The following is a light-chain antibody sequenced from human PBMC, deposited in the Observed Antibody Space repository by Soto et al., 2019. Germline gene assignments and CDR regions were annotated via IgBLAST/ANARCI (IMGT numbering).Light chain of an antibody. CDR2: GNS. Sequence: QSVLTQPPSVSGAPGQRVTISCTGSSSNIGAGYHVHWYQQLPGTAPKLLIYGNSNRPSGVPDRFSGSKSGTSASLAITGLQAEDEADYYCQSYDSSLSGVVFGTGTKVTVL. CDR3: QSYDSSLSGVV. V-gene: IGLV1-40*01. CDR1: SSNIGAGYH. J-gene: IGLJ1*01.